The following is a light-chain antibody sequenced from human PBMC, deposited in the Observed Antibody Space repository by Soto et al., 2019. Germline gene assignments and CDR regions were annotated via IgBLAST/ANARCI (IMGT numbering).Light chain of an antibody. CDR2: DVS. CDR3: CSFAATTPV. Sequence: QSALTQPPSVSGSPGQSVTISCTGTSSDIGGYNYVFWYQQHPGKAPKLMIFDVSKRTSGVPDRFSGSNSGNTASLPISGLQAEDDADYCCCSFAATTPVFGTGTKVTVL. J-gene: IGLJ1*01. V-gene: IGLV2-11*01. CDR1: SSDIGGYNY.